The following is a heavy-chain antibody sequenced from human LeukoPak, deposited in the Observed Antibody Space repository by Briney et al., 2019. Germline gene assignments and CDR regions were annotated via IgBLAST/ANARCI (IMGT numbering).Heavy chain of an antibody. CDR1: GFTFSSYW. Sequence: GGSLRLSCAASGFTFSSYWMSWVRHAPGEGLEWAANIKEDGTHKYYVGSVRGRFTISRDNAKNSLYLQMNSLRAEDTAIYYCAREARGTRAAFDVWGQGTMVTVFS. D-gene: IGHD2-8*01. V-gene: IGHV3-7*01. CDR3: AREARGTRAAFDV. J-gene: IGHJ3*01. CDR2: IKEDGTHK.